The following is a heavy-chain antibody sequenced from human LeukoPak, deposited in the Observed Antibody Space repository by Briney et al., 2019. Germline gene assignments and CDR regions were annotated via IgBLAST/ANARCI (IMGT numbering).Heavy chain of an antibody. CDR2: IWFDGINT. Sequence: PGGSLRLSCAASGFTFSNYGMHWVRQAPGKGLEWVAVIWFDGINTNHADSVKGRFTVSRDNSKNTLFLQMNSLRAEDTAVYFCVRDYCSGGSCYESKWFDPWGQGTLVTVSS. J-gene: IGHJ5*02. V-gene: IGHV3-33*01. CDR1: GFTFSNYG. CDR3: VRDYCSGGSCYESKWFDP. D-gene: IGHD2-15*01.